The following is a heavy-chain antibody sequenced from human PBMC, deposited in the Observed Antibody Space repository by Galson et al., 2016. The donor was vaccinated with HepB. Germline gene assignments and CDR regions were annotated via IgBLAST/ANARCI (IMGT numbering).Heavy chain of an antibody. V-gene: IGHV3-33*01. CDR2: IWYDGSNK. D-gene: IGHD7-27*01. J-gene: IGHJ3*02. CDR1: GFTFSNYG. Sequence: SLRLSCAASGFTFSNYGMHWVRQAPGKGLEWVAVIWYDGSNKYYADSVKGRFTISRDNSKNTLYLQMNSLRAEDTAVYSCAGMSNWGAKAFDIWGQGTMVTVSS. CDR3: AGMSNWGAKAFDI.